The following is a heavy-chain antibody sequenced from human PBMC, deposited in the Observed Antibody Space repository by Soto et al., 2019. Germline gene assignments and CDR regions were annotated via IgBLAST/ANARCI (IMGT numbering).Heavy chain of an antibody. D-gene: IGHD6-13*01. V-gene: IGHV3-23*01. CDR1: GFTFSNYA. Sequence: EVQLLESGGGLVQPGGSLRLSCAASGFTFSNYAVTWVRQAPGKGLEWVSTISGSGGSTYYADSVKGRFTISRDNYKNKLYLQMNSLRAEDTAVYYCAKDQGSSWYEIDYWGQGTLVTVSS. J-gene: IGHJ4*02. CDR2: ISGSGGST. CDR3: AKDQGSSWYEIDY.